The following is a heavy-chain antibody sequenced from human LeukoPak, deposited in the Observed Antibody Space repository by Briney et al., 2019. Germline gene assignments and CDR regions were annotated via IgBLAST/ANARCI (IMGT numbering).Heavy chain of an antibody. Sequence: SETLSLTCSVSGGSISRSRDYWGWIRQSPGEGLEWIGTIYYGGSTHYNPSLKSRVTISMDTSKNQFSLNLSSVTAADTAVYYCTRDRQIEWSYSWGQGTLVTVSS. J-gene: IGHJ5*01. D-gene: IGHD3-22*01. V-gene: IGHV4-39*07. CDR2: IYYGGST. CDR1: GGSISRSRDY. CDR3: TRDRQIEWSYS.